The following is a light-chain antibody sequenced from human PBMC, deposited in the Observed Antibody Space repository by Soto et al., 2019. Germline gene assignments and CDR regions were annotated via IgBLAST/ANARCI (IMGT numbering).Light chain of an antibody. CDR1: SSNIGSNT. CDR2: SNN. V-gene: IGLV1-44*01. CDR3: SSYAGSNNVV. Sequence: QSVLTQPPSASGTPGQRVTISCSGSSSNIGSNTVNWYQKLPGTAPQLLIYSNNQRPSGVPDRFSGSKSGTSASLAISGLQSEDEADYYCSSYAGSNNVVFGGGTKLTVL. J-gene: IGLJ2*01.